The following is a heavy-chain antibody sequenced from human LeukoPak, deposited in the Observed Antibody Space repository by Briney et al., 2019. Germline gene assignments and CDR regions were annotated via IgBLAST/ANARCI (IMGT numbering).Heavy chain of an antibody. D-gene: IGHD1-26*01. Sequence: GESLKISCTGSGYSFTNYWIGWVRQMPGKGLEWMGIIYPADSDTKYSPSFQGQVTISADKAISTAYLQWSSLRASDTAMYYCAIRYSGSYNDYWGQGTLVTVSS. J-gene: IGHJ4*02. CDR1: GYSFTNYW. CDR2: IYPADSDT. V-gene: IGHV5-51*01. CDR3: AIRYSGSYNDY.